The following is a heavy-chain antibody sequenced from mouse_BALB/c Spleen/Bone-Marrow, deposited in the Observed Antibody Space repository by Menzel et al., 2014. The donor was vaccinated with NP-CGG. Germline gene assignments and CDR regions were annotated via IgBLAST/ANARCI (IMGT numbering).Heavy chain of an antibody. J-gene: IGHJ4*01. CDR3: ARDDAMDY. V-gene: IGHV7-3*02. CDR1: GFTFTDYY. Sequence: EVKLMGSGGGLVQPGGSLRLSCATSGFTFTDYYMSWVRQPPGKALEWLGFIRNKANGYTTEYSASVKGRFTISRDNSQSILYLQMNTLRAEDSATYYCARDDAMDYWGQGTSVTVSS. CDR2: IRNKANGYTT.